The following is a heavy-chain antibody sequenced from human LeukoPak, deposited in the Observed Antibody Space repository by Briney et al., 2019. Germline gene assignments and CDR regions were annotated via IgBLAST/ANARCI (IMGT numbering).Heavy chain of an antibody. Sequence: PGGSLRLSCAASGFTFSSYGMHWVRQAPGKGLEWVAFIRYDGSNKYYADSVKGRFTISRDNSKNTLYLQMNSLRAEDTAVYYCAKDHPYCSGSLAFDYWGQGTLVTVSS. CDR3: AKDHPYCSGSLAFDY. CDR1: GFTFSSYG. CDR2: IRYDGSNK. V-gene: IGHV3-30*02. D-gene: IGHD3-10*01. J-gene: IGHJ4*02.